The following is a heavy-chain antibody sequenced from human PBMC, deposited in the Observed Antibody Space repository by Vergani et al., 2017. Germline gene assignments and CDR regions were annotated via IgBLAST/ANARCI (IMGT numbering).Heavy chain of an antibody. V-gene: IGHV3-30*03. CDR1: GFPFSDYG. CDR2: ISYDGNKK. CDR3: ARDFLTKVTTLDYYYMGV. J-gene: IGHJ6*03. D-gene: IGHD1-1*01. Sequence: QVQLVESGGGEVQPGRSLRLSCSAAGFPFSDYGVHWVRQAPGKGLEWVSVISYDGNKKNYADSVKGRFTISRDNSKNTLYLEMNALRAEDTAVYYCARDFLTKVTTLDYYYMGVWGKGTKVTVS.